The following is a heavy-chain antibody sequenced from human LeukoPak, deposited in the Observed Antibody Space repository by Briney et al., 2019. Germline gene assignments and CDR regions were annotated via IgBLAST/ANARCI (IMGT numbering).Heavy chain of an antibody. J-gene: IGHJ3*02. CDR2: MWYDGSNK. CDR3: AREASDAFDI. Sequence: PGGSLRLSCAASGFTFSSYAMHWVRQAPGKGLEWVALMWYDGSNKNYADSVKGRFTISRDNSKNTLFLQMNSLRAEDTAVYYCAREASDAFDIWGQGTMVTVSS. CDR1: GFTFSSYA. V-gene: IGHV3-33*08.